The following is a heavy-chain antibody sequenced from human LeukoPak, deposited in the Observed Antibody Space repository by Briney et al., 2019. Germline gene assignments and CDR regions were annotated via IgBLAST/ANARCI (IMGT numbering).Heavy chain of an antibody. J-gene: IGHJ6*03. Sequence: SETLSLTCTVSGGSISSSSYYWGWIRQPPGKGLEWIGSIYYTGSTYYNPSLRSRVTISVDTSKNQFSLKLSSVTAADTAVYYCARGRSNPKPYYYYYMDVWGKGTTVTVSS. CDR1: GGSISSSSYY. CDR2: IYYTGST. D-gene: IGHD4-11*01. V-gene: IGHV4-39*07. CDR3: ARGRSNPKPYYYYYMDV.